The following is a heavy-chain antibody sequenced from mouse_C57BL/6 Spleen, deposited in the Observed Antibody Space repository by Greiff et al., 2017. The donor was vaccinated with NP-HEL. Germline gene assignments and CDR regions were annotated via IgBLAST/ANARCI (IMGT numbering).Heavy chain of an antibody. D-gene: IGHD1-1*01. CDR1: GFNIKDYY. V-gene: IGHV14-2*01. CDR3: ARWGTTVVYWYFDV. Sequence: EVQLQQSGAELVKPGASVKLSCTASGFNIKDYYMHWVKQRTEQGLEWIGRIDPEDGETKSAPKFQGKATITADTSSNTAYLQLSSLTSEDTAVYYCARWGTTVVYWYFDVWGTGTTVTVSS. J-gene: IGHJ1*03. CDR2: IDPEDGET.